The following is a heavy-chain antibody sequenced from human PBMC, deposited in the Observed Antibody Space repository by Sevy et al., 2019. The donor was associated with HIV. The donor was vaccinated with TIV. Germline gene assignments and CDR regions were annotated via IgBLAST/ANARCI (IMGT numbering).Heavy chain of an antibody. D-gene: IGHD6-6*01. V-gene: IGHV4-59*12. CDR3: AREGAARGNYYYYYIDV. CDR2: ISYSGST. CDR1: GGSISSYY. J-gene: IGHJ6*03. Sequence: SETLSLTCTVSGGSISSYYWSWIRQPPGRGLEWIGYISYSGSTNYNPSLKSRVPISVDTSKNQFSLKLTSVTAADTAVYYCAREGAARGNYYYYYIDVWGKGTTVTVSS.